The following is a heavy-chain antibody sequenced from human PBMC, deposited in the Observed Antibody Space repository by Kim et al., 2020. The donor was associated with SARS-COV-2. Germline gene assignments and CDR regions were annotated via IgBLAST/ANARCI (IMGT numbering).Heavy chain of an antibody. CDR2: ISSSSTI. CDR1: GFTFSSYS. J-gene: IGHJ6*02. V-gene: IGHV3-48*01. Sequence: GGSLRLSCAASGFTFSSYSMNWVRQAPGKGLEWVSYISSSSTIYYADSVKGRFTISRDNAKNSLYLQMNSLRAEDTAVYYCASLWGMDVWGQGTTVTVSS. CDR3: ASLWGMDV.